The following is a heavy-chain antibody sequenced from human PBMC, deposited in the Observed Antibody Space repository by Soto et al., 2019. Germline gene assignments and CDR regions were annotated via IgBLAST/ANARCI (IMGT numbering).Heavy chain of an antibody. CDR1: GGSISSYY. V-gene: IGHV4-59*01. J-gene: IGHJ4*02. Sequence: SETLSLTCTVSGGSISSYYWSWIRQPPGKGLEWIGYIYYSGSTNYNPSLKSRVTISVDTSKNQFSLKLSSVTAADTAVYYCARGYSSGWYFDYWGQGTLVTVSS. D-gene: IGHD6-19*01. CDR2: IYYSGST. CDR3: ARGYSSGWYFDY.